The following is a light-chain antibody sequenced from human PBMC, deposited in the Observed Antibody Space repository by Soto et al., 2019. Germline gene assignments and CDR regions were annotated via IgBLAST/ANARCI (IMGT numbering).Light chain of an antibody. CDR1: QTISSW. CDR3: QQYNSYSWT. V-gene: IGKV1-5*03. J-gene: IGKJ1*01. CDR2: KAS. Sequence: DIQMPQSPSTLSGSVGDRVTITCRASQTISSWLAWYQQKPGKAPKLLIYKASSLESGVPSRFSGSGSGTEFTLTISSLQPDDFATYYCQQYNSYSWTFGQGTKVDI.